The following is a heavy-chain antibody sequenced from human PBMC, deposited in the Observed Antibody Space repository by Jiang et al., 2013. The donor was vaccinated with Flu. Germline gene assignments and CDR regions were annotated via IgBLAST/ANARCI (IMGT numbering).Heavy chain of an antibody. J-gene: IGHJ4*02. CDR3: ARAGRAGSSGWYDYFEY. D-gene: IGHD6-19*01. V-gene: IGHV7-4-1*02. Sequence: RQAPGQGLEWMGWINTNTGNPRYGQGFTGRFVFSLDTSVSTAYLEISSLQAEDTAVYYCARAGRAGSSGWYDYFEYWGQGTLVTVSS. CDR2: INTNTGNP.